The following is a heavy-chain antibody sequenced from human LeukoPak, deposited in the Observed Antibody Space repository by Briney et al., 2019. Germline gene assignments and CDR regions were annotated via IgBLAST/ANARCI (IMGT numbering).Heavy chain of an antibody. D-gene: IGHD6-13*01. J-gene: IGHJ6*02. CDR3: ARHTRTGYSSSWYRGWYYYGMDV. CDR2: IYYSGST. Sequence: SETLPLTCTVSGGSISSYYWSWIRQPPGKGLEWIGYIYYSGSTNYNPSLKSRVTISVDTSKNQFSLKLSSVTAADTAVYYCARHTRTGYSSSWYRGWYYYGMDVWGQGTTVTVSS. CDR1: GGSISSYY. V-gene: IGHV4-59*08.